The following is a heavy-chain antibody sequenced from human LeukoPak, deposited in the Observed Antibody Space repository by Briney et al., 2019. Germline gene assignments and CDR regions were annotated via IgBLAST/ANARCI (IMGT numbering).Heavy chain of an antibody. CDR3: ARVMRPFAFDI. CDR2: ISSSSSYI. Sequence: PGGSLRLSCAASGFTFSSYCMTWVRQAPGKGLEWVSSISSSSSYIYYADSVKGRFTISRDNAKNSLYLQMNSLRAEDTAVYYCARVMRPFAFDIWGQGTMVTVSS. D-gene: IGHD2-8*01. V-gene: IGHV3-21*01. CDR1: GFTFSSYC. J-gene: IGHJ3*02.